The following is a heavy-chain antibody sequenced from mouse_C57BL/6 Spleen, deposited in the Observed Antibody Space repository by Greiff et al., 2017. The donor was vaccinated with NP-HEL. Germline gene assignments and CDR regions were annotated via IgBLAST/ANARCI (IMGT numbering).Heavy chain of an antibody. CDR3: AREFITTVVAPSWYFDV. D-gene: IGHD1-1*01. V-gene: IGHV1-64*01. J-gene: IGHJ1*03. CDR1: GYTFTSYW. Sequence: QVQLQQPGAELVQPGASVKLSCKASGYTFTSYWMHWVKQRPGQGLEWIGMIHPNSGSTNYNEKFKSKATLTVDKSSSTAYMQLSSLTSEDSAIYYCAREFITTVVAPSWYFDVWGTGTTVTVSS. CDR2: IHPNSGST.